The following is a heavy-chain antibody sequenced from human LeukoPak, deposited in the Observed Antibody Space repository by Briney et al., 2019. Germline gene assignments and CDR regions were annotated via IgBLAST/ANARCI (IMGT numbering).Heavy chain of an antibody. Sequence: GGSLRLSCTASGFTFGDYAFSWFRQAPGKGLEWVSYISSSSSTIYYADSVKGRFTISRDNAKNSLYLQMNSLRAEDTAVYYCARVALFLNAFDIWGQGTMVTVSS. J-gene: IGHJ3*02. CDR3: ARVALFLNAFDI. CDR1: GFTFGDYA. D-gene: IGHD2-21*01. CDR2: ISSSSSTI. V-gene: IGHV3-48*01.